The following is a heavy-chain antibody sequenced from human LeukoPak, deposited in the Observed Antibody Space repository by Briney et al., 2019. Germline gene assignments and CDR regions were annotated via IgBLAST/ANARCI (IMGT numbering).Heavy chain of an antibody. CDR1: GYTFTSYD. Sequence: ASVKVSCKASGYTFTSYDINWVRQATGQGLEWMGWMNPNSGNTGYAQKFQGRVTITRNTSISTAYMELSSLNYEDTAVYYCARERGRGGAFDIWGQGTMVTVSS. D-gene: IGHD3-10*01. CDR2: MNPNSGNT. V-gene: IGHV1-8*03. J-gene: IGHJ3*02. CDR3: ARERGRGGAFDI.